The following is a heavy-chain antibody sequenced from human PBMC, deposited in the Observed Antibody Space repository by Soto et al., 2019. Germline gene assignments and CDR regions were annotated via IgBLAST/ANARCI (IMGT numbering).Heavy chain of an antibody. CDR2: INPNSGGT. Sequence: ASVKVSCKASGYTFTGYYMHWVRQAPGQGLEWMGWINPNSGGTNYAQKFQGRVTMTRDTSISTAYMELSRLRSDDTAVYYCARDNGGYHYYFDYWGQGTLVTVSS. J-gene: IGHJ4*02. CDR3: ARDNGGYHYYFDY. CDR1: GYTFTGYY. D-gene: IGHD2-8*01. V-gene: IGHV1-2*02.